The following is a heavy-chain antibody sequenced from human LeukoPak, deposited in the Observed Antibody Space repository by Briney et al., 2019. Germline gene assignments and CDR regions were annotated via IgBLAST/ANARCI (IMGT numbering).Heavy chain of an antibody. Sequence: GGSLRLSCEASGFTFSSYGMHWVRQAPGKGLEWVAVIWYDGSNKYYADSVKGRFTISRDNSKNTLYLQMNSLRAEDTAVYYCARCPGSSSDPDYFDYWGQGTLVTVSS. CDR3: ARCPGSSSDPDYFDY. CDR1: GFTFSSYG. CDR2: IWYDGSNK. J-gene: IGHJ4*02. D-gene: IGHD6-6*01. V-gene: IGHV3-33*01.